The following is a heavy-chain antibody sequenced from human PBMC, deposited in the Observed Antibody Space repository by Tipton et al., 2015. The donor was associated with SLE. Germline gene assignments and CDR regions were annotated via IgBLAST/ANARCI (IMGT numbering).Heavy chain of an antibody. CDR2: IYYSGST. D-gene: IGHD3-9*01. CDR3: ARDSERIDWLSEGYYYYYMDV. CDR1: GGSFSGYY. Sequence: GLVKPSETLSLTCAVYGGSFSGYYWSWIRQPPGKGLEWIGYIYYSGSTNYNPSLKSRVTISVDTSKNQFSLKLSSVTAADTAVYYCARDSERIDWLSEGYYYYYMDVWGKGTTVTVSS. J-gene: IGHJ6*03. V-gene: IGHV4-59*01.